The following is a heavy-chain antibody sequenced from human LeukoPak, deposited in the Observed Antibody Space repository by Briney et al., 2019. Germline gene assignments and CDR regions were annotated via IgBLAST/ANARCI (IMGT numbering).Heavy chain of an antibody. CDR2: IIPIFGTA. Sequence: ASVKVSCKASGGTFSSYAISWVRQAPGQGLEWMGGIIPIFGTANYAQKFQGRVTITTDESTSTAYMELSSLRSEDTAVYYCARLGGYDYSNGLGNYYFDYWAREPWSPSPQ. V-gene: IGHV1-69*05. D-gene: IGHD4-11*01. CDR1: GGTFSSYA. J-gene: IGHJ4*02. CDR3: ARLGGYDYSNGLGNYYFDY.